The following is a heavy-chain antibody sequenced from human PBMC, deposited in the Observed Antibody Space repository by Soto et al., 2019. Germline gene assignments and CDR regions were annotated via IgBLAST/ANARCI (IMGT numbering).Heavy chain of an antibody. CDR3: AVSYSDFDY. Sequence: ASVKVSCKASGYTFTSYYMHWVRQAPGEGLEWMGIINPSGGSTTYAQNFQGRVTMTRDTSTSTVYMELSSLRSEDTAIYYCAVSYSDFDYWGQGTLVTVSS. CDR1: GYTFTSYY. V-gene: IGHV1-46*01. CDR2: INPSGGST. D-gene: IGHD4-4*01. J-gene: IGHJ4*02.